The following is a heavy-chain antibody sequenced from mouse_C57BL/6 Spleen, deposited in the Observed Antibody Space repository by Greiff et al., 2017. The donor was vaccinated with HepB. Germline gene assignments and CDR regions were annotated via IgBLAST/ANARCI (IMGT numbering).Heavy chain of an antibody. J-gene: IGHJ4*01. CDR3: ARDPSTTVVATDAMDY. V-gene: IGHV1-82*01. CDR2: IYPGDGDT. D-gene: IGHD1-1*01. Sequence: QVQLKESGPELVKPGASVKISCKASGYAFSSSWMNWVKQRPGKGLEWIGRIYPGDGDTNYNGKFKGKATLTADKSSSTAYMQLSSLTSEDSAVYFCARDPSTTVVATDAMDYWGQGTSVTVSS. CDR1: GYAFSSSW.